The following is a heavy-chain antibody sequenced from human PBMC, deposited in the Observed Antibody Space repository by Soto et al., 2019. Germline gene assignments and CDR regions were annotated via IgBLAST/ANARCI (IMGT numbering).Heavy chain of an antibody. CDR3: ARDREAAHNAFDS. CDR1: GFTFSSSG. D-gene: IGHD6-6*01. V-gene: IGHV3-33*01. CDR2: IWYDGNNQ. J-gene: IGHJ3*02. Sequence: GGSLRLSCAASGFTFSSSGMHWVRQAPGKGLEWVAVIWYDGNNQYYADSVKGRFTISRDNSKNTLYLQMNTLRTEDTAVYYCARDREAAHNAFDSWGQGTMVTVSS.